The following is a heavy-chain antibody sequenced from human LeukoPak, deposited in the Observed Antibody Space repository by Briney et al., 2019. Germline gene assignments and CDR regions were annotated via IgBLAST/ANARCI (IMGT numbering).Heavy chain of an antibody. CDR2: IYYSGST. CDR3: ASGIQLWLYGY. CDR1: SGSISSYY. D-gene: IGHD5-18*01. Sequence: PSETLSLTCTVSSGSISSYYWSWIRQPPGKGLEWIGYIYYSGSTNYNPSLKSRVTISVDTSKNQFSLKLSSVTAADTAVYYCASGIQLWLYGYWGQGTLVTVSS. J-gene: IGHJ4*02. V-gene: IGHV4-59*08.